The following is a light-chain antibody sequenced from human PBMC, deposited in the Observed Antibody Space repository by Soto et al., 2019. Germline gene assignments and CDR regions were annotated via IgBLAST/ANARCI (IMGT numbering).Light chain of an antibody. CDR1: ISDVGGYNT. Sequence: QSALTQPASVSGSPGQSITISCTGTISDVGGYNTVSWYQQHPGKVPKLMIHDVSDRPSWVSDRFSGSKSGNTASLTISGLQAEDEADYYCSSYTTSISYVFGSGTK. CDR3: SSYTTSISYV. V-gene: IGLV2-14*01. CDR2: DVS. J-gene: IGLJ1*01.